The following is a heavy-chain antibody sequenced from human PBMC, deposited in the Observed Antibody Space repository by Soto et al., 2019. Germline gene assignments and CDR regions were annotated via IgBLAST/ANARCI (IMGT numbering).Heavy chain of an antibody. Sequence: GSLRLSCAASGFSVRGYGMSWVRQAPGKALEWVSGISGRDDTTYYTDSVRGRFTISKDTSKNTLYLQMNSLRVEDTAVYYCEGSWTWGQGTMVTVSS. CDR1: GFSVRGYG. CDR3: EGSWT. J-gene: IGHJ3*01. D-gene: IGHD5-12*01. V-gene: IGHV3-23*01. CDR2: ISGRDDTT.